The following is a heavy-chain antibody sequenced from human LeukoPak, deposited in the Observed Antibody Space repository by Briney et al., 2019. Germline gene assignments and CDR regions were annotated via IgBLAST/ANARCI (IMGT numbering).Heavy chain of an antibody. V-gene: IGHV3-23*01. CDR1: GLTFRNYW. D-gene: IGHD3-22*01. CDR2: ISDSGGTT. J-gene: IGHJ5*02. CDR3: AKLTRGYCDRTACPNWFDP. Sequence: GGSLRLSCAASGLTFRNYWMTWVRQAPGEGLEWVSAISDSGGTTYYADSVKGRFTISRDNSKNTLYLQMNSLRGEDTALYYCAKLTRGYCDRTACPNWFDPWGRGTLVTVSS.